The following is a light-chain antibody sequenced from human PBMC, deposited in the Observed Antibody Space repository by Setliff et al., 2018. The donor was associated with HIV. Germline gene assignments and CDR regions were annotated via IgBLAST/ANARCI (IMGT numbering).Light chain of an antibody. Sequence: QSALTQPASVSGSPGQSITISCTGTSSDVGGYDYVSWYQQHPGKAPKLMLYEITNRPSGVSDRFSGSKSGDTASLTISGLRAEDEADYYCCSYSGGTTLFVFGPGTKVTVL. V-gene: IGLV2-14*01. J-gene: IGLJ1*01. CDR3: CSYSGGTTLFV. CDR1: SSDVGGYDY. CDR2: EIT.